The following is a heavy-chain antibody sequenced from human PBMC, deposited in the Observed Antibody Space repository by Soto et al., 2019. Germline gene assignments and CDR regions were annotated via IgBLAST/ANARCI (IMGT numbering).Heavy chain of an antibody. V-gene: IGHV5-10-1*01. J-gene: IGHJ6*02. CDR2: IDPSDSYT. CDR1: GYSFTSYW. Sequence: PGQSLKISCKGSGYSFTSYWISRVRQMPGKGLEWMGRIDPSDSYTNYSPSFQGHVTISADKSISTAYLQWSSLKASDTAMYYCVVVPAALRYYYGMDVWGQGTTVTVSS. D-gene: IGHD2-2*01. CDR3: VVVPAALRYYYGMDV.